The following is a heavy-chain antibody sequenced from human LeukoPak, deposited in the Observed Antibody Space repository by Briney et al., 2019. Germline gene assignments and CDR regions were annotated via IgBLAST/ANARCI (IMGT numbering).Heavy chain of an antibody. V-gene: IGHV4-59*01. Sequence: SETLSLTCTVSGGSISSYYWSWIRQPPGKGLEWIGYIYYSGSTNYNPSLKSRVTISVDTSKNQFSLKLSSVAAADTAVYYCARSTAALVMIFDYWGQGTLVTVSS. CDR2: IYYSGST. CDR1: GGSISSYY. D-gene: IGHD6-6*01. J-gene: IGHJ4*02. CDR3: ARSTAALVMIFDY.